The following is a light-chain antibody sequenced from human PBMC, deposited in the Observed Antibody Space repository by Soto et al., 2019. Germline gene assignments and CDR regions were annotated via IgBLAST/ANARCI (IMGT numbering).Light chain of an antibody. CDR2: AAS. CDR3: QQYGSSGT. CDR1: QSINGNF. V-gene: IGKV3-20*01. J-gene: IGKJ1*01. Sequence: EVVLTQSPGTLSLSPGERATLSCRASQSINGNFLVWYQQKLGQAPRLLIFAASSRATGIPDRFSGSGSGTDFTLTISRLEPEDFAVYYCQQYGSSGTFGQGTKVDIK.